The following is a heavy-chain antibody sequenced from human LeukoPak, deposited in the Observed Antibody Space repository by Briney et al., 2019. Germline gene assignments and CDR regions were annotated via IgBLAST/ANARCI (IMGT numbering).Heavy chain of an antibody. CDR1: GFTFDDYG. J-gene: IGHJ4*02. D-gene: IGHD3-22*01. CDR3: ARGPYYDTSGYYHSFDY. Sequence: TGGSLRLSCAASGFTFDDYGMNWVRQAPGKGLEWVSGINWNGGKTGYADSVKGRFTIPRDNAKNSLYLQMNSLRAEDTALFYCARGPYYDTSGYYHSFDYWGQGTLVTVSS. V-gene: IGHV3-20*04. CDR2: INWNGGKT.